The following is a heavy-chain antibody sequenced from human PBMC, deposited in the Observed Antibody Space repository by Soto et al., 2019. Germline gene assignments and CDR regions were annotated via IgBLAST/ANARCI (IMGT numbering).Heavy chain of an antibody. Sequence: PSETLSLTCAVSGGSISSGGYSWSWIRQPPGKGLEWIGYMYHSGSTNYNPSLKSRVTISVDTSKNQFSLRLSSVTAADTAVYYCARDRGYSGSDDAFDIWGQGTMVTVSS. V-gene: IGHV4-30-2*01. CDR3: ARDRGYSGSDDAFDI. CDR2: MYHSGST. D-gene: IGHD5-12*01. J-gene: IGHJ3*02. CDR1: GGSISSGGYS.